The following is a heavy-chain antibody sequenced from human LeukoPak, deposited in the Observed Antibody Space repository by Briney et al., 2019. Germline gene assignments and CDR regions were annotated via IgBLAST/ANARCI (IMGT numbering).Heavy chain of an antibody. Sequence: GGSLRLSCAASGFTFSSYAMHWVRQAPGKGLEWVAVISYDGSNKYYADSVKGRFTISRDNSKNTLYLQMNSLRAEDTAVYYRARDRKRYFDWFVDYWGQGTLVTVSS. J-gene: IGHJ4*02. D-gene: IGHD3-9*01. CDR3: ARDRKRYFDWFVDY. CDR2: ISYDGSNK. CDR1: GFTFSSYA. V-gene: IGHV3-30-3*01.